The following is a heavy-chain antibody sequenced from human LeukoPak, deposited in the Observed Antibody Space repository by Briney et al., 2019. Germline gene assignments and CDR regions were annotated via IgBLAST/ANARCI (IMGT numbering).Heavy chain of an antibody. Sequence: GGSLRLSCAASGFTFSVYSMNWVRQAPGKGLEWVSYISSSSSTIYYADSVKGRFTISRDNAKNSLYLQMNSPRAEDTAVYYCARDPYYYDSSGDHWGQGTLVTVSS. D-gene: IGHD3-22*01. V-gene: IGHV3-48*01. CDR1: GFTFSVYS. J-gene: IGHJ4*02. CDR2: ISSSSSTI. CDR3: ARDPYYYDSSGDH.